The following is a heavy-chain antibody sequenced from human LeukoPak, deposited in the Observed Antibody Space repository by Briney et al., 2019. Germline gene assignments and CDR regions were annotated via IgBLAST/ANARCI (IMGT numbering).Heavy chain of an antibody. V-gene: IGHV1-2*02. CDR2: INPNSGDT. Sequence: ASVKVSCKASGYTFTGYYIHWVRQVPGQGLEWMGWINPNSGDTNYAQKFQGRVTMTRDTSITTAYMELTRLRSDDTAVYYCVRVLPSTGWGQGTLVTVSS. CDR1: GYTFTGYY. J-gene: IGHJ4*02. CDR3: VRVLPSTG.